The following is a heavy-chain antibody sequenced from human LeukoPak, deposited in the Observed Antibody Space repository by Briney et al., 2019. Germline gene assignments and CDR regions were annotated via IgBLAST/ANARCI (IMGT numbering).Heavy chain of an antibody. D-gene: IGHD5-12*01. CDR3: AMGYTDYDPPDY. J-gene: IGHJ4*02. Sequence: PGGSLRLSCAASGFTFSTCVMTWVRQAPGKGLEWVSAIGRSALNTYYTDSVKGRFTISRDNSINALYLQMNSLRADDTAVYYCAMGYTDYDPPDYWGRGTLVTVSS. V-gene: IGHV3-23*05. CDR2: IGRSALNT. CDR1: GFTFSTCV.